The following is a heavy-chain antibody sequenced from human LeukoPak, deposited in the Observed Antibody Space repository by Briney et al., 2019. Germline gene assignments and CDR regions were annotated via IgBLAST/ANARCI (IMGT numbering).Heavy chain of an antibody. D-gene: IGHD6-13*01. CDR2: IKPDGTED. CDR3: ARGRGMYSSSWYGAFDI. Sequence: GGSLRLSCAASGFTFSSFWMTWVRQAPGKGLEWVANIKPDGTEDYYVDSVKGRFTISRDNAKNSLYLQMNSLRAEDTAVYYCARGRGMYSSSWYGAFDIWGQGTMVTVSS. V-gene: IGHV3-7*01. J-gene: IGHJ3*02. CDR1: GFTFSSFW.